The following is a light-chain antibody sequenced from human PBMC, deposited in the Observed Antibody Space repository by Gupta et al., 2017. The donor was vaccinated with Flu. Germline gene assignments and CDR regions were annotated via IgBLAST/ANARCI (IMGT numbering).Light chain of an antibody. J-gene: IGKJ1*01. Sequence: EIHTNQSPSSLSASVGDRVTITCRASQSIGNYLNWYQQMPERAPKLLIYAAFTLQSGVPSRFSGSRSGTDFTLTISSLQPENFGTYWCQQSYLSPWTFGQGTTVEIK. CDR3: QQSYLSPWT. CDR1: QSIGNY. CDR2: AAF. V-gene: IGKV1-39*01.